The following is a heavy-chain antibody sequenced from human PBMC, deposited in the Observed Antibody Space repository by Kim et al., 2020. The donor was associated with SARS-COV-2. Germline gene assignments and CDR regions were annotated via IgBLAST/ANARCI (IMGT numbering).Heavy chain of an antibody. V-gene: IGHV4-59*01. J-gene: IGHJ4*02. D-gene: IGHD3-22*01. CDR3: ARVTHLYYDSSGYFLFDY. Sequence: LKSRVTISGDTSKTQFSLKLSSVTAADTAVYYCARVTHLYYDSSGYFLFDYWGQGTLVTVSS.